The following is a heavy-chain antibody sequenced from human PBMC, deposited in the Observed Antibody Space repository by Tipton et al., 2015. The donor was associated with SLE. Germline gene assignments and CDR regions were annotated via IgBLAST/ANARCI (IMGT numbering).Heavy chain of an antibody. CDR1: GGSFRNFA. CDR3: ARESGMMTVNSFDH. Sequence: LVQSGPEVKKPGSSVKVSCKASGGSFRNFAVTWVRQAPGQGLEWMGGINPDSGGTTYAPKFQGRVTTTRDTSISTAYMELSRLTSDDTAIYYCARESGMMTVNSFDHWGQGTLVTV. J-gene: IGHJ4*02. V-gene: IGHV1-2*07. D-gene: IGHD1-26*01. CDR2: INPDSGGT.